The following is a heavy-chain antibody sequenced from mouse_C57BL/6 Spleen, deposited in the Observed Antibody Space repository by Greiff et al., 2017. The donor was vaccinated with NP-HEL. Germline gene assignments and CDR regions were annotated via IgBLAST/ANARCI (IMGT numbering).Heavy chain of an antibody. CDR3: ARHDGYSLAY. Sequence: DVMLVESGGDLVKPGGSLKLSCAASGFTFSSYGMSWVRQTPDKRLEWVATISSGGSYTYYPDSVKGRFPISRDNAKNTLYLQMSSLKSEDTAMYYCARHDGYSLAYWGQGTLVTVSA. D-gene: IGHD2-3*01. J-gene: IGHJ3*01. CDR1: GFTFSSYG. CDR2: ISSGGSYT. V-gene: IGHV5-6*02.